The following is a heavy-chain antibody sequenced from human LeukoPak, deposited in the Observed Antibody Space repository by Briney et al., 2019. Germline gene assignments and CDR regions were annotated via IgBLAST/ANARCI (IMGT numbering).Heavy chain of an antibody. V-gene: IGHV4-61*02. J-gene: IGHJ3*02. CDR1: GASFSSGSYY. CDR3: ARTVDCSSTSCYYAFDI. Sequence: SQTLSLTCTVSGASFSSGSYYWSWIRQPAGKGLEWIGRINTSGSTDYNPSLKSRVTISVDTSKNQFSLKLSSVTAADTAVYYCARTVDCSSTSCYYAFDIWGQGTMVIVSS. D-gene: IGHD2-2*01. CDR2: INTSGST.